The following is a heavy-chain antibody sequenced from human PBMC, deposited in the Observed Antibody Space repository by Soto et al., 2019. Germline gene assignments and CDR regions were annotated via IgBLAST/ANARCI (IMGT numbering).Heavy chain of an antibody. CDR3: AKDRYSGYDLVGALFDY. CDR2: ISYDGSNK. D-gene: IGHD5-12*01. V-gene: IGHV3-30*18. Sequence: GGSLRLSCAASGFTFSSYGMHWVRQAPGKGLEWVAVISYDGSNKYYADSVKGRFTISRDNSKNTLYLQMNSLRAEDTAVYYCAKDRYSGYDLVGALFDYWGQGTLVTVSS. CDR1: GFTFSSYG. J-gene: IGHJ4*02.